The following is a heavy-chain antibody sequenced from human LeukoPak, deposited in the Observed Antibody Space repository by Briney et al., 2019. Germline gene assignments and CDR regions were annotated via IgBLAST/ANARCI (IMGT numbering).Heavy chain of an antibody. Sequence: PSETLSLTCTVSGGSISSYYWSWIRQPPGKGLEWIGYIYYSGSTNYNPSLKSRVTISVDTSKNQFSLKLSSVTAADTAVYYCASSRSIFDYYYYYGMDVWGQGTTVTVSS. CDR3: ASSRSIFDYYYYYGMDV. J-gene: IGHJ6*02. CDR1: GGSISSYY. V-gene: IGHV4-59*01. CDR2: IYYSGST. D-gene: IGHD4-11*01.